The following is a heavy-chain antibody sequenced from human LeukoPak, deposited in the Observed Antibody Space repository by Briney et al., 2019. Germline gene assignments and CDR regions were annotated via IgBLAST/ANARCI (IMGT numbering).Heavy chain of an antibody. V-gene: IGHV4-59*08. J-gene: IGHJ4*02. CDR3: ARHRTANNGWPMYYFDY. D-gene: IGHD6-19*01. CDR1: GGSISGYY. CDR2: IYYRGST. Sequence: PSETLSLTCTVSGGSISGYYWSWIRQPPGKGLNWIGYIYYRGSTNYNPSLKSRVTISVDTSKNRFSLKLSSVTAADTAVYYCARHRTANNGWPMYYFDYWGQGTLVPVSS.